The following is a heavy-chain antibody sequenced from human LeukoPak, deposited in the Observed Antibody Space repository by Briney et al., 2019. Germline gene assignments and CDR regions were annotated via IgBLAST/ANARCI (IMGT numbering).Heavy chain of an antibody. D-gene: IGHD3-9*01. J-gene: IGHJ5*02. V-gene: IGHV4-34*01. CDR3: ARQTYYDILTGYYTAWFDP. CDR1: GGPFSGYY. Sequence: SETLSLTCAVYGGPFSGYYWSWIRQPPGKGLEWIGEINHSGSTNYNPSLKSRVTISVDTSKNQFSLRLSSVTAADTAVYYCARQTYYDILTGYYTAWFDPWGQGTLVTVSS. CDR2: INHSGST.